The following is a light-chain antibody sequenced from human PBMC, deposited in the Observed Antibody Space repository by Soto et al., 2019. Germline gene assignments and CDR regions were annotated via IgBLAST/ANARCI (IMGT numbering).Light chain of an antibody. Sequence: EVVMTQSPANLSLSQGERATLSCRASQSVSSYVAWYQQKPGQAPRLLIYDASNRATGIPARFSGSGSGTDFTLTISSLEPEDFTFYYCQHRSNNFGGGTKVDIK. J-gene: IGKJ4*01. CDR2: DAS. CDR3: QHRSNN. V-gene: IGKV3-11*01. CDR1: QSVSSY.